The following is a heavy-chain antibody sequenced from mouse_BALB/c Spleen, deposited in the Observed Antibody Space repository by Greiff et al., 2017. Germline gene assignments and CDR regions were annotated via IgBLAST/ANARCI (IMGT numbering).Heavy chain of an antibody. J-gene: IGHJ4*01. V-gene: IGHV3-6*02. Sequence: EVQLVESGPGLVKPSQSLSLTCSVTGYSITSGYYWNWIRQFPGNKLEWMGYISYDGSNNYNPSLKNRISITRDTSKNQFFLKLNSVTTEDTATYYCARGGFYYGYDYAMDYWGQGTSVTVSS. D-gene: IGHD2-2*01. CDR1: GYSITSGYY. CDR3: ARGGFYYGYDYAMDY. CDR2: ISYDGSN.